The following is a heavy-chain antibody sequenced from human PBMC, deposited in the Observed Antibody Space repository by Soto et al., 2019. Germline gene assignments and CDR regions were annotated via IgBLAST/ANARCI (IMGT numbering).Heavy chain of an antibody. D-gene: IGHD2-2*01. J-gene: IGHJ4*02. CDR1: VYSFTAYW. CDR2: IDPSDSYV. Sequence: GESLKISCQASVYSFTAYWITWVRQMPGKGLEWMATIDPSDSYVDYSPSFRGHVTFSVDRSITTVYLQWNSLKASDSAMYFCTRRASSSFYHFDFWGQGALVTVSS. CDR3: TRRASSSFYHFDF. V-gene: IGHV5-10-1*01.